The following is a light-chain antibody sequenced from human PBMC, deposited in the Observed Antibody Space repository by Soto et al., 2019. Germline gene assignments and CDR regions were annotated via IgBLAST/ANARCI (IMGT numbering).Light chain of an antibody. V-gene: IGLV4-69*01. CDR1: SGHSTYA. CDR3: QIWGTGTQRV. CDR2: INSDGSH. Sequence: QPVLTQSPSASASLGASVKLTCILSSGHSTYAIAWHQQQPEKGPRYVMKINSDGSHSKGDGIPDRFSGSSSAAERYLTISSLQSEDEADYYCQIWGTGTQRVFGGGTKLTVL. J-gene: IGLJ3*02.